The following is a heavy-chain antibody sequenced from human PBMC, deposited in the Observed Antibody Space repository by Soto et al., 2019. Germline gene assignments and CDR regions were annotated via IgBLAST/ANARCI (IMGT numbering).Heavy chain of an antibody. Sequence: WGSRRLSCAACGFTFSDYHMSWIRQAPGKWLECLSYMSDSVSTIYYADSVKVRFTFSRYNATNSLYLKMSSLRSEDTTVYFYARGGQRAWDLRVRLGQWALDV. D-gene: IGHD1-26*01. V-gene: IGHV3-11*01. CDR2: MSDSVSTI. J-gene: IGHJ6*01. CDR1: GFTFSDYH. CDR3: ARGGQRAWDLRVRLGQWALDV.